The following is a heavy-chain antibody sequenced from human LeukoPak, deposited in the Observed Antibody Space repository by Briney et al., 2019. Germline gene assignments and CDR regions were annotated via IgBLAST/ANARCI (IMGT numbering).Heavy chain of an antibody. D-gene: IGHD3-16*01. CDR1: GFTFSNFA. CDR3: AKEGSRRRFDFDS. CDR2: AGTATDT. J-gene: IGHJ4*02. V-gene: IGHV3-23*01. Sequence: GGSLRLSCAASGFTFSNFAMSWFRQAPGRGLEWVSAAGTATDTSYADSVKGRFTISRDNSKNALYLQMDSLGAEDTAVYYCAKEGSRRRFDFDSWGRGTLVTVSS.